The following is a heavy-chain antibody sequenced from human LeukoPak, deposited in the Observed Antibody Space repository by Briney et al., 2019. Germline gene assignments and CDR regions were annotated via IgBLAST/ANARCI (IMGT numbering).Heavy chain of an antibody. CDR2: IYTSGST. CDR1: GGSISSYY. J-gene: IGHJ4*02. Sequence: SETLSLTCTVSGGSISSYYWSWIRQPAGKGLEWIGRIYTSGSTNYNPSLKSRVTMSVDTSKNQFSLKLSSVTAADTAVYYCARDSLAWFGELWCFDYWGQGTLVTVSS. D-gene: IGHD3-10*01. V-gene: IGHV4-4*07. CDR3: ARDSLAWFGELWCFDY.